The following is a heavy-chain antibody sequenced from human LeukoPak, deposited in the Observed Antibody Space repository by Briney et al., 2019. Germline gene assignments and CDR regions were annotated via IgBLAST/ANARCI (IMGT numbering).Heavy chain of an antibody. CDR3: AKSPGVSVAAADTGMFDY. D-gene: IGHD6-13*01. CDR2: ISGSGGST. V-gene: IGHV3-23*01. CDR1: GFTFSSYA. Sequence: GRSLRLPYAASGFTFSSYAMSWVRQAPGKGLEWVSVISGSGGSTYYADSVKGRFTISRDNYKNTLYLQMKSLRAEDTPVCYCAKSPGVSVAAADTGMFDYWGQGTLVTVSS. J-gene: IGHJ4*02.